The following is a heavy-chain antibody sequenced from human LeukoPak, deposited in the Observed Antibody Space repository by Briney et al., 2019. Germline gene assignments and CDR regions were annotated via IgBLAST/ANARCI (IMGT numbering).Heavy chain of an antibody. Sequence: PSETLSLTCTVSGGSISSYYWSWIRQPPGKGLEWIGYIYCSGSTNYNPSLKSRVTISVDTSKNQFSLKLTSVTAADTAVYYCARSSDPEYFQHWGQGTLVTVSS. CDR2: IYCSGST. CDR3: ARSSDPEYFQH. CDR1: GGSISSYY. V-gene: IGHV4-59*01. J-gene: IGHJ1*01.